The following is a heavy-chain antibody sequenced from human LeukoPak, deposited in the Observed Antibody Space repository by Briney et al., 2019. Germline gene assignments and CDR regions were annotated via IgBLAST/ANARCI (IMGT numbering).Heavy chain of an antibody. CDR3: ARDPLAQGYFGY. D-gene: IGHD6-6*01. V-gene: IGHV3-33*01. Sequence: GGSLRLSCAASGFTFSSYGMHWVRQAPGKGLEWVAVIWYDGSNKYYADSVKGRFTISRDNSKNTLYLQMNSLRAEDTAVYYCARDPLAQGYFGYWGQGTLVTVSS. CDR1: GFTFSSYG. J-gene: IGHJ4*02. CDR2: IWYDGSNK.